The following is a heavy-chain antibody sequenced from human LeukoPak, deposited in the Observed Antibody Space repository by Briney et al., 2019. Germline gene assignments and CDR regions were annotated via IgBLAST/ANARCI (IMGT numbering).Heavy chain of an antibody. V-gene: IGHV1-69*04. CDR3: ASGWSITGWYNNWFDP. J-gene: IGHJ5*02. CDR2: IIPILGIA. D-gene: IGHD6-19*01. CDR1: GGTFSSYA. Sequence: SVKVSCKASGGTFSSYAISWVRQAPGQGLEWMGRIIPILGIANYAQKFQGRVTITADKSTSTAYMELSSLRSDDTAVYFCASGWSITGWYNNWFDPWGQGTLVTVSS.